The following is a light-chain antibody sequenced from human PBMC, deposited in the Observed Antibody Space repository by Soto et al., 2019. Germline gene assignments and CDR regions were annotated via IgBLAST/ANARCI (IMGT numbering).Light chain of an antibody. CDR3: LQYGSSYT. Sequence: EIVLTQSPGTLSLSPGERATLSCRASQSVSSSYLAWYQQKPGQAPRLLIYGASSRATGIPDRFSGSGSGTDFTLTIIRLEPEDFAVYYCLQYGSSYTFGQGTKLEIK. J-gene: IGKJ2*01. CDR2: GAS. CDR1: QSVSSSY. V-gene: IGKV3-20*01.